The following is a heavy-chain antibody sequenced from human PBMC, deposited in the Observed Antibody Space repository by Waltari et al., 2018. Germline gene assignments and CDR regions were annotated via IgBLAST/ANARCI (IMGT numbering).Heavy chain of an antibody. V-gene: IGHV3-7*03. Sequence: EVLLVESGGGLVQPGGSLRLSCAASGVPFSNFWMTWVRQAPGKGLEWVANIKGDGSENHYLDSVRGRFTVSRDNARNSLYLQMNSLRADDTAVYYCASGGHVDYCGQGTLVTVSS. CDR2: IKGDGSEN. J-gene: IGHJ4*02. CDR3: ASGGHVDY. D-gene: IGHD3-16*01. CDR1: GVPFSNFW.